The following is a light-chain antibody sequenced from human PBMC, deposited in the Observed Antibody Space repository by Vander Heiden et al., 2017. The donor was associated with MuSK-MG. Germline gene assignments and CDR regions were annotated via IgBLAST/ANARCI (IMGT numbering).Light chain of an antibody. Sequence: ETVMTQTPATLSVSPGERATLSCRASQSVGSNLAWYQQKPGQAPRLLIYDAETRATGIPVRFTGSGYGTEFTLTISSLQSEDFVVYYCQLYNNWPPWEFGQGTKVEFK. V-gene: IGKV3-15*01. J-gene: IGKJ1*01. CDR3: QLYNNWPPWE. CDR1: QSVGSN. CDR2: DAE.